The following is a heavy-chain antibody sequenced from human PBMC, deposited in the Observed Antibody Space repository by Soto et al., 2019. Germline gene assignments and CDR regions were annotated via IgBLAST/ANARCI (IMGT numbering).Heavy chain of an antibody. Sequence: EVQLLESGGGLAQPGGSLRLSCAASGFSFSNYAMNWVRLAPGKRLEWVSSIIGVGTDTYYADSVRGRFTISRDNSRDTLFLQMNSLRGDDTAIYFCAKGSAGRCIGARCYPFDHWGRGTLVTVSS. J-gene: IGHJ4*02. V-gene: IGHV3-23*01. CDR2: IIGVGTDT. D-gene: IGHD2-15*01. CDR3: AKGSAGRCIGARCYPFDH. CDR1: GFSFSNYA.